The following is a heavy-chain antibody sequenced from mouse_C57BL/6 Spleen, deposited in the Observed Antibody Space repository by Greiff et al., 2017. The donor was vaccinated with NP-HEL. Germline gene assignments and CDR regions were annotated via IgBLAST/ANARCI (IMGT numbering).Heavy chain of an antibody. Sequence: QVQLQQPGAELVKPGASVKVSCKASGYTFTSYWMHWVKQRPGQGLEWIGRIHPSYSDTNYNQKFKGKATLTVDKASSTAYMKLSSLTSEDSAVYDCSYSLRYFDVWGTGTTVTVSS. CDR2: IHPSYSDT. J-gene: IGHJ1*03. V-gene: IGHV1-74*01. D-gene: IGHD6-1*01. CDR3: SYSLRYFDV. CDR1: GYTFTSYW.